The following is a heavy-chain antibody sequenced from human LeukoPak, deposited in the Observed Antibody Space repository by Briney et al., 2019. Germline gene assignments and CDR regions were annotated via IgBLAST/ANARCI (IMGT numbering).Heavy chain of an antibody. CDR2: MNPNSGNT. CDR1: GYTFTSYD. Sequence: ASVKVSCKASGYTFTSYDINWVRQATGQGFEWMGWMNPNSGNTGYAQKFQGRVTMTRNTSISTAYMELSSLRSEDTAVYYCARRRGFLVRGVITKHFDYWGQGTLVTVSS. J-gene: IGHJ4*02. V-gene: IGHV1-8*01. CDR3: ARRRGFLVRGVITKHFDY. D-gene: IGHD3-10*01.